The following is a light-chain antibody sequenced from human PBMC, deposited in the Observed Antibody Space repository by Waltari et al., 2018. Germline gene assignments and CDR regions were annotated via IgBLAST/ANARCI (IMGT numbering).Light chain of an antibody. CDR3: QQYDNFPFT. CDR1: QGINNY. J-gene: IGKJ3*01. CDR2: YAS. Sequence: DIQMTQSPSSLSASVGDRVTITCRASQGINNYLSWYQQKPGKAPKRLIYYASSLESGVPSRFSGSGSGTDYTLTISSLQPEDIVTYYCQQYDNFPFTFGPGTKLDIK. V-gene: IGKV1-33*01.